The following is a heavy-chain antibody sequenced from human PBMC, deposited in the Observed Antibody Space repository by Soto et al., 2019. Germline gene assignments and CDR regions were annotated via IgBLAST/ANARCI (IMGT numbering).Heavy chain of an antibody. Sequence: QVQLVESGGGVVQPGRSLRLSCAASGFTFSAYGMHWVRQAPGKGLEWVAIIWYDGSTKYYADSVKGGFTIARDNSKDTLYVQINSRRAEDTAIYCCARPYYGDYTFHYWGQGTLVTVSS. J-gene: IGHJ4*02. CDR1: GFTFSAYG. D-gene: IGHD4-17*01. CDR3: ARPYYGDYTFHY. CDR2: IWYDGSTK. V-gene: IGHV3-33*01.